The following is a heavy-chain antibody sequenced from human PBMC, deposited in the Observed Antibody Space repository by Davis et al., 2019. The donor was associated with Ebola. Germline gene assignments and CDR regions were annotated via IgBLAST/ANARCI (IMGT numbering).Heavy chain of an antibody. V-gene: IGHV3-23*01. Sequence: GESLKISCAASGFTFSSYAMSWVRQAPGKGLEWVSAISGSGGSTYYADSVKGRFTISRDNSKNTLYLQMNSLRAEDTAVYYCANEQDYYDSSGYYYVEQYWGQGTLVTVSS. J-gene: IGHJ4*02. CDR1: GFTFSSYA. CDR2: ISGSGGST. D-gene: IGHD3-22*01. CDR3: ANEQDYYDSSGYYYVEQY.